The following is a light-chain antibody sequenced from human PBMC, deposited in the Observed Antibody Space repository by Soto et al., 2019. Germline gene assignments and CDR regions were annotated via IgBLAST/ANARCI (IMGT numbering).Light chain of an antibody. Sequence: QSALTQPASVSGSPGQSITISCIGTSSDVGGYNYVSWCQQHPGKAPKLMIYDVSNRPSGVSNRFSGSKSGNTASLTISGLQAEDEADYYCSSYTSSSTLFGTGTKATVL. J-gene: IGLJ1*01. CDR1: SSDVGGYNY. V-gene: IGLV2-14*01. CDR3: SSYTSSSTL. CDR2: DVS.